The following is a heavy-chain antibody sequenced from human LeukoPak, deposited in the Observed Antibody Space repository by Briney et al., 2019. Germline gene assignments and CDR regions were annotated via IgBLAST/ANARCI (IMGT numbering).Heavy chain of an antibody. CDR2: VYYSGNS. J-gene: IGHJ4*02. CDR1: GVSVGSAGYY. CDR3: ARSQSQSGSYRYYFAY. D-gene: IGHD3-16*02. V-gene: IGHV4-61*08. Sequence: SETLSLTCSVSGVSVGSAGYYWTWIRQPPGKGLEWIGYVYYSGNSNYNPILKSRVTMSLDPSNNQFSLKLSSVTAADTAAYYCARSQSQSGSYRYYFAYWGQGTLVAVSS.